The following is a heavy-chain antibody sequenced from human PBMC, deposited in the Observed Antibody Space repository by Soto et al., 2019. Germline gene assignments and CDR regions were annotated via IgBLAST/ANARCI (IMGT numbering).Heavy chain of an antibody. J-gene: IGHJ6*02. CDR2: IHSGGSRI. CDR1: GLTVSGKKY. V-gene: IGHV3-48*01. CDR3: ARDGSTVTTNYHYAMDV. Sequence: GGSLRLSCVASGLTVSGKKYVAWVRQAPGKGPEWVSYIHSGGSRIYYADSVKGRFTISRDNAKNSLYLQMNSLRAEDTAVYYCARDGSTVTTNYHYAMDVWGQGTTVTVS. D-gene: IGHD4-17*01.